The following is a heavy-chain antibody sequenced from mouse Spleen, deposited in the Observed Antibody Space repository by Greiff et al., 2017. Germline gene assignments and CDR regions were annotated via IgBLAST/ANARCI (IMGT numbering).Heavy chain of an antibody. D-gene: IGHD1-1*01. Sequence: QVQLKESGPELVKPGASVKISCKASGYAFSSSWMNWVKQRPGKGLEWIGRFYPGDGDTNYNGKFKGKATLTADKSSSTAYMQLSSLTSEDSAVYFCARGYYGSSLYYAMDYWGQGTSVTVSS. CDR2: FYPGDGDT. J-gene: IGHJ4*01. CDR3: ARGYYGSSLYYAMDY. V-gene: IGHV1-82*01. CDR1: GYAFSSSW.